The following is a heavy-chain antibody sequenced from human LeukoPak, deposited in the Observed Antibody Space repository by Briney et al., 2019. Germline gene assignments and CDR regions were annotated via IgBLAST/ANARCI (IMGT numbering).Heavy chain of an antibody. V-gene: IGHV3-7*04. CDR3: ARSQLGAFDV. D-gene: IGHD2-2*01. J-gene: IGHJ3*01. CDR2: IKQDGSEK. CDR1: GFTFSDYY. Sequence: GGSLRLSCAASGFTFSDYYMSWIRQAPGKGLEWVANIKQDGSEKYYVDSVKGRFTISRDIARNSLYLQMNSLRAEDTAVYYCARSQLGAFDVWGQGTVVTVSS.